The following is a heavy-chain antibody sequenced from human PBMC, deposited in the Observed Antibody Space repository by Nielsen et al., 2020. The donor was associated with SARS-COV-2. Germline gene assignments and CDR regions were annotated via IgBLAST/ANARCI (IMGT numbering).Heavy chain of an antibody. CDR1: GFSLSNYW. Sequence: GESLKISCVGSGFSLSNYWMSWVRQAPGRGLEWVANIRRDSGARFYVDSVKGRFNISRDNAKNSLYLQMDSLRAEDTAIYYCARDHGYCSGGSCYRHYSYGMDVWGQGTPVTVSS. D-gene: IGHD2-15*01. V-gene: IGHV3-7*01. CDR3: ARDHGYCSGGSCYRHYSYGMDV. J-gene: IGHJ6*02. CDR2: IRRDSGAR.